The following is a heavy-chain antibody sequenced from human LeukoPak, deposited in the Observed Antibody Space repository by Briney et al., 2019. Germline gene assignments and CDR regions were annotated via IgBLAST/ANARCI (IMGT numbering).Heavy chain of an antibody. V-gene: IGHV3-11*05. D-gene: IGHD5-12*01. CDR3: ARDSGYSGYSDY. J-gene: IGHJ4*02. CDR2: ISSSSSYT. CDR1: GFTFSDYY. Sequence: AGGSLRLSCAASGFTFSDYYMSWIRQAPGKGLEWVSYISSSSSYTDYADSVKGRFTISRDNAKNSLNLQMNSLRAEDTAVYYCARDSGYSGYSDYWGQGTLATVSS.